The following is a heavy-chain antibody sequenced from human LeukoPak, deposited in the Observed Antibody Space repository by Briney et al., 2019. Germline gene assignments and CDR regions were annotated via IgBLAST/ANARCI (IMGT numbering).Heavy chain of an antibody. CDR3: ARGNDSYIVGAEGYYYGMDV. CDR1: GGTFIIYA. Sequence: ASVKVSCKASGGTFIIYAISWVRQAPGQGLEWMGGIIPIFGTANYAQKFQGRVTITADESTSTAYMELRSLRSDDTAVYYCARGNDSYIVGAEGYYYGMDVWGQGTTVTVSS. CDR2: IIPIFGTA. J-gene: IGHJ6*02. D-gene: IGHD1-26*01. V-gene: IGHV1-69*13.